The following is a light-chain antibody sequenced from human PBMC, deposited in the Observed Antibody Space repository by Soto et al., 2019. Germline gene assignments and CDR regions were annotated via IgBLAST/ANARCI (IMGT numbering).Light chain of an antibody. Sequence: EIGLTQSPGTLSLAPGERATLSCRASQSVSSSYLAWYQQKPGQAPRLLIYGASSRATGIPDRFSGSGSGTDFTLTISRLEPEDFAVYYCQQYGRLWMFGQGTKVEIK. CDR3: QQYGRLWM. CDR2: GAS. CDR1: QSVSSSY. V-gene: IGKV3-20*01. J-gene: IGKJ1*01.